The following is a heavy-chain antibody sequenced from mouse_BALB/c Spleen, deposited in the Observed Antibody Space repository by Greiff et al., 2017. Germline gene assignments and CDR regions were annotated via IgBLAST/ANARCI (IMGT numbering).Heavy chain of an antibody. Sequence: EVKLVESGPGLVKPSQSLSLTCTVTGYSITSDYAWNWIRQFPGNKLEWMGYISYSGSTSYNPSLKSRISITRDTSKNQFFLQLNSVTTEDTATYYCARRSGYDKAWFAYWGQGTLVTVSA. D-gene: IGHD2-2*01. CDR3: ARRSGYDKAWFAY. V-gene: IGHV3-2*02. J-gene: IGHJ3*01. CDR1: GYSITSDYA. CDR2: ISYSGST.